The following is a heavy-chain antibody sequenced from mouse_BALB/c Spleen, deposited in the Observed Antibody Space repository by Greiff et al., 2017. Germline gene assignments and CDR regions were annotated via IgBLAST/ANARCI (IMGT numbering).Heavy chain of an antibody. J-gene: IGHJ3*01. CDR3: ARALGDWFAY. Sequence: EVHLVESGGGLVQPGGSLKLSCAASGFTFSSYGMSWVRQTPDKRLELVATINSNGGSTYYPYSVKGRFTISRDNAKNTLYLQMSSLKSEDTAMYYCARALGDWFAYWGQGTLVTVSA. CDR1: GFTFSSYG. CDR2: INSNGGST. D-gene: IGHD4-1*01. V-gene: IGHV5-6-3*01.